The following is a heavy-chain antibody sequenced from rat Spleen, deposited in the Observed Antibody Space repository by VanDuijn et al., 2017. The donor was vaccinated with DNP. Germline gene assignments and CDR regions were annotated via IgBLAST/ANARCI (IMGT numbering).Heavy chain of an antibody. CDR2: ITNTGGST. CDR3: TTNNYFDY. V-gene: IGHV5-31*01. J-gene: IGHJ2*01. CDR1: GFNFNDYW. Sequence: EVKLVESGGGLVQPGSSLKLSCVASGFNFNDYWMTWIRQVPGKGLEWVASITNTGGSTYYPDSVKGRFTISRDNAKSTLYLQMNSLRSEDTATYYCTTNNYFDYWGQGVMVTVSS.